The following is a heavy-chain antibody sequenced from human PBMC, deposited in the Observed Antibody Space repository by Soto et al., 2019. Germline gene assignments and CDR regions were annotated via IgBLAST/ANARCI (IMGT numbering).Heavy chain of an antibody. Sequence: ASVKVSCKASGYTFTSYYMHWLRQAPGQGLEWMGIINPSGGSTSYAQKFQGRVTMTRDTSTSTVYMELSSLRSEDTAVYYCARDGPSAMALDYWGQGTLVTVSS. J-gene: IGHJ4*02. V-gene: IGHV1-46*01. CDR3: ARDGPSAMALDY. CDR2: INPSGGST. CDR1: GYTFTSYY. D-gene: IGHD5-18*01.